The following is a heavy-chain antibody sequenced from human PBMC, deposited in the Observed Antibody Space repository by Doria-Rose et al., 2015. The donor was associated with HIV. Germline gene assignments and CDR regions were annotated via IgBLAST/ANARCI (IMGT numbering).Heavy chain of an antibody. V-gene: IGHV3-30*04. Sequence: QVQLVESGGGVVQPGRSLRLFCAASGFIFNTHTMHWVRQAPGKGLEWVAVISSDGSDKYYADSVKGRFIISRDNSNNTLYLQMNSLRAEDTALYYCARDRPTYSSSPLDFWGQGTLVTVSS. D-gene: IGHD6-6*01. CDR3: ARDRPTYSSSPLDF. CDR1: GFIFNTHT. J-gene: IGHJ4*02. CDR2: ISSDGSDK.